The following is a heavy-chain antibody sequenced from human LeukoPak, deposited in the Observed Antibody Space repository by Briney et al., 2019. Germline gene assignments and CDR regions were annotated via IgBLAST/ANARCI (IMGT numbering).Heavy chain of an antibody. J-gene: IGHJ4*02. V-gene: IGHV3-23*01. CDR3: AKDRGSGSYYNV. Sequence: PGRSLTLSCAAAGFTFSSYAMRWVRQAPGKGLGLVSAISGSGGSTYYADSVKGRFTISRDNSKNTLYLQMNSLRAEDTAVYYGAKDRGSGSYYNVWGQGTLVTVSS. D-gene: IGHD3-10*01. CDR1: GFTFSSYA. CDR2: ISGSGGST.